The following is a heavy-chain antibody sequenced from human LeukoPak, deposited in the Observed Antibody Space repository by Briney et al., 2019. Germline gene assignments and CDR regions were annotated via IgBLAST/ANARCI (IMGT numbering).Heavy chain of an antibody. J-gene: IGHJ4*02. CDR1: GGSISSTNW. CDR2: ISLAGQT. CDR3: SRESGPFCPFGY. D-gene: IGHD1-26*01. Sequence: SETLSLTCGVSGGSISSTNWWSWVRQPPGQGLEWIGEISLAGQTNYNPSLNGRVTMSLDKSSNQLSLHLTSVTAADTATYFCSRESGPFCPFGYWGQGTLVIVSS. V-gene: IGHV4/OR15-8*02.